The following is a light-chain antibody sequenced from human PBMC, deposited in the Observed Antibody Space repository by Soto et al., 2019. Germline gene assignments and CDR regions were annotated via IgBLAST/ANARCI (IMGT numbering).Light chain of an antibody. Sequence: QSALTQPPSVSGSPGQSITISCTGTSSDVGSYNHVSWYQQHPGKAPKLMIYDGSKRPSGVSNRFSGSKSGNTASLTISGLQDEDDADYYCCSYGGSSWVFGTGTKVTVL. J-gene: IGLJ1*01. CDR2: DGS. V-gene: IGLV2-23*01. CDR3: CSYGGSSWV. CDR1: SSDVGSYNH.